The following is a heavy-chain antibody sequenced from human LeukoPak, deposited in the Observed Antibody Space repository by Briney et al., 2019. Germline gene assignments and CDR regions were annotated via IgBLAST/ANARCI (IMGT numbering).Heavy chain of an antibody. CDR1: GFTSIDYS. CDR2: VGISSGNT. Sequence: GGSLRLSCAASGFTSIDYSMNWVRQAPGKGLEWISYVGISSGNTKYADSVKGRFTISGGSAKNSVFLQMNSLRVEDTAVYYCARDHRYAFDNWGQGTLVTVSS. J-gene: IGHJ4*02. CDR3: ARDHRYAFDN. D-gene: IGHD5-12*01. V-gene: IGHV3-48*04.